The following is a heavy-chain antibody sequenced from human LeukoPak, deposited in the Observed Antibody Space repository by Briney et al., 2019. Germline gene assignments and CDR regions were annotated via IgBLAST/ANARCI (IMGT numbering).Heavy chain of an antibody. CDR2: ILYDGSDK. CDR3: ARRVRGGGTYWDWFDP. Sequence: PGRSLRLSCAASGFTFNDYVMHWVRQAPGKGLEWVAAILYDGSDKYYADSVKGRFTISRDNSKNTLYLQMNSLRPEDTAVYYCARRVRGGGTYWDWFDPWGQGTLVTVSS. J-gene: IGHJ5*02. D-gene: IGHD1-26*01. CDR1: GFTFNDYV. V-gene: IGHV3-30*03.